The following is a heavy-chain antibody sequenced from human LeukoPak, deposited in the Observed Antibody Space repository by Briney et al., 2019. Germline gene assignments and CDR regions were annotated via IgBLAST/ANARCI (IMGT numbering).Heavy chain of an antibody. V-gene: IGHV3-7*01. D-gene: IGHD2-8*01. CDR1: GFTFSNAW. CDR3: ARGPTNGQAFDY. J-gene: IGHJ4*02. CDR2: IREDGSEK. Sequence: GGSLRLSCAASGFTFSNAWMTWVRQAPGKGLEWVASIREDGSEKTSVDSVKGRFTISRDNAKNSLYLQMDSLRAEDTAVYYCARGPTNGQAFDYWGQGTLVSVSS.